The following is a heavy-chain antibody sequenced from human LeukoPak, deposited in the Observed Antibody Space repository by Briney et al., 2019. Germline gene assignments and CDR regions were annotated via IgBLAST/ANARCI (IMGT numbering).Heavy chain of an antibody. CDR2: IYHSGST. Sequence: SETLSLTCAVSGYSISSGYYWGWIRQPPGKGLEGSGSIYHSGSTYYNPSLKSRVTISVDTSKNQFSLKLSSVTAADTAVYYCARDLSSGTAMASYFDYWGQGTLVTVSS. V-gene: IGHV4-38-2*02. CDR1: GYSISSGYY. D-gene: IGHD5-18*01. CDR3: ARDLSSGTAMASYFDY. J-gene: IGHJ4*02.